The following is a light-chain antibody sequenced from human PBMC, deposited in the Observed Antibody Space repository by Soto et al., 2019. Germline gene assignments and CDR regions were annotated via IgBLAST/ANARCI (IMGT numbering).Light chain of an antibody. CDR3: QQYKSYSLT. Sequence: DIQMTQSPSTLSASVGDRVTITCRASQSISSRLAWYQQKPGKAPKLLIYDASNLESGVPSRFSGSGSGTEFTITISSLQPDDFATYYCQQYKSYSLTFGGGTKVEIK. CDR2: DAS. V-gene: IGKV1-5*01. CDR1: QSISSR. J-gene: IGKJ4*01.